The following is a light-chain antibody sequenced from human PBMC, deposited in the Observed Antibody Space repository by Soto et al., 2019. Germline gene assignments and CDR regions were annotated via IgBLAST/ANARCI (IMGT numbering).Light chain of an antibody. V-gene: IGLV2-14*01. J-gene: IGLJ3*02. CDR3: SSYTTNSTRV. CDR2: EVS. Sequence: QSVLTQPASVSGSPGQSITISCTGTRSDVGGYKYVSWYQHHPGKAPKLMIYEVSNRPSGISNRFSGSKSGNTASLTISGLQAEDEADYYCSSYTTNSTRVFGGGTKLTVL. CDR1: RSDVGGYKY.